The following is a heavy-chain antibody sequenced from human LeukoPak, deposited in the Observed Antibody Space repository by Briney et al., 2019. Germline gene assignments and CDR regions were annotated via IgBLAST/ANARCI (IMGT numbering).Heavy chain of an antibody. CDR2: MNQDGSDT. Sequence: PGGSLRLSCAASGFTFSNYWMSWVRQAPGKGLEWVANMNQDGSDTYYVDSVKGRFTISRDNAKNSLYLQMNSLRADDTAVYYCVRDLTCRGGDCFWGQGTLVTVSS. V-gene: IGHV3-7*01. CDR3: VRDLTCRGGDCF. D-gene: IGHD2-21*01. J-gene: IGHJ4*02. CDR1: GFTFSNYW.